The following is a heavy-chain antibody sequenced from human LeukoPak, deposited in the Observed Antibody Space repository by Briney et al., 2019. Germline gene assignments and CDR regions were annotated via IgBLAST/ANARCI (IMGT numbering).Heavy chain of an antibody. Sequence: SVNVSCKASRHTFTAYYLHSVRQAPGQGLKCRGWINPNSGGTHYAQKLQRRVTMTRATSTSPAYMELSRLRSDDTAVYYCPRAVYSTSWCPFNYWGQGPLVTVSS. J-gene: IGHJ4*02. CDR3: PRAVYSTSWCPFNY. D-gene: IGHD6-13*01. CDR2: INPNSGGT. CDR1: RHTFTAYY. V-gene: IGHV1-2*02.